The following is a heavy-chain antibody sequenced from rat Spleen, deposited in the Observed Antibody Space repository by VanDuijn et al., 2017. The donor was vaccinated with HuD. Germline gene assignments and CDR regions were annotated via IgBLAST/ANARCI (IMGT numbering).Heavy chain of an antibody. J-gene: IGHJ2*01. Sequence: EVQLVESGGGLVQPGRSLKLSCAASGFTFSSFAMAWVRQAPKKGLEWIATITSGGSYTYYPDSVKGRFTISRDNAKSTLYLQMDSLRSEDTATYYCVRYTAAFSFDYWGQGVMVTVSS. CDR3: VRYTAAFSFDY. CDR2: ITSGGSYT. CDR1: GFTFSSFA. D-gene: IGHD1-2*01. V-gene: IGHV5-25*01.